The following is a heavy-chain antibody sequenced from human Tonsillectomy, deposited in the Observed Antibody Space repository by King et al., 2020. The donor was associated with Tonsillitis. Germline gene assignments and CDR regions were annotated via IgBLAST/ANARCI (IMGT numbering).Heavy chain of an antibody. Sequence: VQLQESGPGLVKPSETLSLTCTVSGYCISSGYYWGWIRQPPGKGLEWIGSIYHSGSTYYNPSLKSRVTISVDTSKNQFSLSLSSVTAANTAVYYCARETGTPFYYYYGMDVWGQGTTVTVSS. J-gene: IGHJ6*02. CDR2: IYHSGST. CDR3: ARETGTPFYYYYGMDV. D-gene: IGHD1-7*01. V-gene: IGHV4-38-2*02. CDR1: GYCISSGYY.